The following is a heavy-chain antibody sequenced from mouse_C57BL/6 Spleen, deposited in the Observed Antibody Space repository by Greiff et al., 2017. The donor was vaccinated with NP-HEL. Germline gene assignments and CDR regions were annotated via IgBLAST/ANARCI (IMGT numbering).Heavy chain of an antibody. CDR2: IDPSDSYT. CDR3: ARSGDYGGRFWAMDY. D-gene: IGHD2-4*01. Sequence: VQLQQSGAELVRPGTSVKLSCKASGYTFTSYWMHWVKQRPGQGLEWIGVIDPSDSYTNYNQKFKGKATLTGDKSSSTAYMQLSSLTSEDSAVYYGARSGDYGGRFWAMDYWGRGTSVTVSS. J-gene: IGHJ4*01. V-gene: IGHV1-59*01. CDR1: GYTFTSYW.